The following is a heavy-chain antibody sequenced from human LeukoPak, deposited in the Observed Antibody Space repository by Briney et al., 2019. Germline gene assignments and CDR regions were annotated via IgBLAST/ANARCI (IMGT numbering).Heavy chain of an antibody. Sequence: GGSLGLSCAASGFTFSSYSMNWVRQAPGKGLEWVSSIDSSSTYIYYADSVKGRFTVSRDNAKNSLWLQMNSLRAEDTAVYYCARPPAYDSSGYYFGNWGQGTLVTVSS. CDR2: IDSSSTYI. V-gene: IGHV3-21*01. J-gene: IGHJ4*02. CDR1: GFTFSSYS. CDR3: ARPPAYDSSGYYFGN. D-gene: IGHD3-22*01.